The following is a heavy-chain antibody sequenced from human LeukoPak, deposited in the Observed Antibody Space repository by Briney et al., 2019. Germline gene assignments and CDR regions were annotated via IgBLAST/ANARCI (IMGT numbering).Heavy chain of an antibody. CDR2: INPDGSQK. CDR3: AKLLGTATTYDS. Sequence: PGGSLTLSCEASGFTFSGNWMSWVRQAPGKGLEWVASINPDGSQKLYVDSVKGRFTISRDNTKSSLYLQVNSLGAEDTAMYYCAKLLGTATTYDSWGQGTRVTVSS. D-gene: IGHD5-24*01. V-gene: IGHV3-7*01. J-gene: IGHJ4*02. CDR1: GFTFSGNW.